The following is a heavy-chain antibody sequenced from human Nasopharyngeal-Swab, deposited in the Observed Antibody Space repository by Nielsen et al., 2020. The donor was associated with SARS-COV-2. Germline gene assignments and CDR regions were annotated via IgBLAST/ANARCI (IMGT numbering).Heavy chain of an antibody. CDR2: IWYDGSNK. CDR3: ARDLGDGYNGEYFDY. CDR1: GFTFSSYG. Sequence: GGSLRLSRAASGFTFSSYGMHWVRQAPGKGLEWVAVIWYDGSNKYYADSVKGRFTISRDNSKNTLYLQMNSLRAEDTAVYYCARDLGDGYNGEYFDYWGQGTLVTVSS. D-gene: IGHD5-24*01. J-gene: IGHJ4*02. V-gene: IGHV3-33*01.